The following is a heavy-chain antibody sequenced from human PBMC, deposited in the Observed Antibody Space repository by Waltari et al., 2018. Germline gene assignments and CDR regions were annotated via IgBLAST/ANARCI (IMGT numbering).Heavy chain of an antibody. V-gene: IGHV4-34*01. Sequence: QVRLQQWGAGLLKPSETLSLTCVVSGGSLSGYYWSWIRQPPGKGLEWIGEVNYGGTTNYIPSLKSRITVSIDTSNNQFSLNLNSVTAADTAVYYCAKQVAGSGWYLGWGQGTLVSVSS. D-gene: IGHD6-19*01. J-gene: IGHJ4*02. CDR2: VNYGGTT. CDR1: GGSLSGYY. CDR3: AKQVAGSGWYLG.